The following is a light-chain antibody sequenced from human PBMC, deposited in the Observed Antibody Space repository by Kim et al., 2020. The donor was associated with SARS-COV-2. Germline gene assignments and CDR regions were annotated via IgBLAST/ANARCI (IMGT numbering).Light chain of an antibody. V-gene: IGLV1-44*01. CDR1: SSNTGSNT. CDR2: SNN. CDR3: ASWDDSLNGV. J-gene: IGLJ3*02. Sequence: PRQGITIPCSGSSSNTGSNTVNGYQQLPGTAPKLLINSNNQRPSGVPDRFSGSKSGTSASLAINGLQSEDEAEYYCASWDDSLNGVFGDGTKLTVL.